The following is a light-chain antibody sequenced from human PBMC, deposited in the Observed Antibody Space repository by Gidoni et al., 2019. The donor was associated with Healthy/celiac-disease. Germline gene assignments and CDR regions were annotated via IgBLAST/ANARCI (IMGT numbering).Light chain of an antibody. CDR2: DAS. V-gene: IGKV3-11*01. Sequence: DIVLTQSPATLSSSPGERATLSCRPSQSVSSYFSWYQQKPGQAPRLLIYDASNRATGIPARFSGSGSRTDFTLTISSLEPEYFAVYCCQRHSTWPTFGGGTKVEIK. J-gene: IGKJ4*01. CDR1: QSVSSY. CDR3: QRHSTWPT.